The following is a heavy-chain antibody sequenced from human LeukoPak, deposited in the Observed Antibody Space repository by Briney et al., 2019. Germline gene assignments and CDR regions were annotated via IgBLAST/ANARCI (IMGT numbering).Heavy chain of an antibody. CDR3: TRDIGDFVSDF. Sequence: SETLSLTCTVSGGSIGSGYYWAWIRQPPGKGLEWIGSIHYGGTTHYNPSLQSRVTISADTSKNQFALDLRSVTAADTAVYYCTRDIGDFVSDFWGREPWSPSPQ. D-gene: IGHD2-21*02. CDR2: IHYGGTT. J-gene: IGHJ4*02. V-gene: IGHV4-39*02. CDR1: GGSIGSGYY.